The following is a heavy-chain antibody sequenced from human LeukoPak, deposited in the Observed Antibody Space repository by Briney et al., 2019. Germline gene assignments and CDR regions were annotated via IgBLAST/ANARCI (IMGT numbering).Heavy chain of an antibody. J-gene: IGHJ4*02. V-gene: IGHV3-30*04. CDR2: ISYDGSNK. CDR1: GFTFSSYA. D-gene: IGHD6-19*01. CDR3: ARERAVAVQAGYFDY. Sequence: GRSLRLSCAASGFTFSSYAMHWVRQAPGKGLEWVAVISYDGSNKYYADSVKGRFTISRDNSKNTLYLQMNSLRAEDTAVYYCARERAVAVQAGYFDYWGQGTLVTVSS.